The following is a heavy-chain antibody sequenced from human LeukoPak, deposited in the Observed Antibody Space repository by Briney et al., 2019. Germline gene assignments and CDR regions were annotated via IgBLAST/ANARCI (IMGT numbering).Heavy chain of an antibody. Sequence: GGSLRLSCAASGFTFSNYGMSWVRQAPGKGLEWVSAIGGSGGTTYYADSVKGRFTISRDNSKNTLYLQMNSLRAEDTAVYYCAKDTASSWWYFDLWGRGTLATVSS. CDR3: AKDTASSWWYFDL. D-gene: IGHD5-18*01. CDR1: GFTFSNYG. CDR2: IGGSGGTT. J-gene: IGHJ2*01. V-gene: IGHV3-23*01.